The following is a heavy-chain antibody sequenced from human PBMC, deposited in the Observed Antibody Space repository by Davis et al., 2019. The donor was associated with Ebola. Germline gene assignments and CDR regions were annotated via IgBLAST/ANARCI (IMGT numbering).Heavy chain of an antibody. V-gene: IGHV1-3*01. CDR1: GYTFTSYA. CDR2: INAGNGNT. J-gene: IGHJ4*02. Sequence: ASVKVSCKASGYTFTSYAMHWVRQAPGQRLEWMGWINAGNGNTKYSQKFQGRVTITRDTSASTAYMELSSLRSEDTAVYYCARSYSGSYPTFDYWGQGTLVTVSS. CDR3: ARSYSGSYPTFDY. D-gene: IGHD1-26*01.